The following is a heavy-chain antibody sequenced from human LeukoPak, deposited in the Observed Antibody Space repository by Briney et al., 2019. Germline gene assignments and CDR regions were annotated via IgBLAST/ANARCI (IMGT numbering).Heavy chain of an antibody. CDR2: MYYSGGT. CDR1: GGSISSSGYY. D-gene: IGHD7-27*01. V-gene: IGHV4-39*01. CDR3: ARIRGANWGFIDY. J-gene: IGHJ4*02. Sequence: SETLSLTCTVSGGSISSSGYYWGWIRQPPGKGLEWIGNMYYSGGTYYHPSLKSRVTISVDTPKNQFSLKLSSVTAADTAVYYCARIRGANWGFIDYWGQGTLVTVSA.